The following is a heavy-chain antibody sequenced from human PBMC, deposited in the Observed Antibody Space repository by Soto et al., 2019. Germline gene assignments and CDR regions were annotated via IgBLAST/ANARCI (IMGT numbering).Heavy chain of an antibody. V-gene: IGHV3-48*02. J-gene: IGHJ5*02. CDR3: ARVSNYDFWSGYPSWFDP. Sequence: VQLVESGGGLVQPGGSLRLSCAVSGFTFSSYSMNWVRQAPGKGLEWVSYISRSSSTIDYADSVKGRFTISRDNAKKSLYLQMNSLRDEDTAVYYCARVSNYDFWSGYPSWFDPWGQGTLVTVSS. CDR1: GFTFSSYS. D-gene: IGHD3-3*01. CDR2: ISRSSSTI.